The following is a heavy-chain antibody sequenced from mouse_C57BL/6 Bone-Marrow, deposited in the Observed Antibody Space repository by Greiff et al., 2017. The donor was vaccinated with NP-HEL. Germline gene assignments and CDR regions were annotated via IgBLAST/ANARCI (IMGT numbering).Heavy chain of an antibody. CDR2: IDPSDSYT. CDR1: GYTFTSYW. V-gene: IGHV1-50*01. Sequence: QVQLQQPGAELVKPGASVKLSCKASGYTFTSYWMQWVQQRPGQGLEWSGEIDPSDSYTNDNQKFKGKATLTVDKSSSTAYMQLSSLTSEDSAVYYCARWGITTVGPNFDYWGQGTTLTVTS. D-gene: IGHD1-1*01. J-gene: IGHJ2*01. CDR3: ARWGITTVGPNFDY.